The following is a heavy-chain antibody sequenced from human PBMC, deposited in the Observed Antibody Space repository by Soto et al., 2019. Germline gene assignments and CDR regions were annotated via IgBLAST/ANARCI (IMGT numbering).Heavy chain of an antibody. CDR2: ISGSGGST. J-gene: IGHJ6*03. Sequence: EELLLESGGGLVQPGGSLRLSCAASGFTFNTYAMTWVRRAPGKGLEWVSAISGSGGSTYYADSVKGRFTISRDNSKNTLDLQMNSLRAEDTAVYYCAKGLRVGAIFYDYMDVWGKGTTVTVSS. V-gene: IGHV3-23*01. CDR3: AKGLRVGAIFYDYMDV. CDR1: GFTFNTYA. D-gene: IGHD2-15*01.